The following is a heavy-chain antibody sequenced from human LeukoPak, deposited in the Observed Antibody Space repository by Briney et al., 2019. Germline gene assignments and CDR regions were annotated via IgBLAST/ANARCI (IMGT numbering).Heavy chain of an antibody. V-gene: IGHV1-69*05. J-gene: IGHJ4*02. D-gene: IGHD2-2*01. CDR2: IIPIFGTA. CDR1: GGTFSSYA. Sequence: ASVKVSCKASGGTFSSYAISWVRQAPGQGLEWMGGIIPIFGTANYAQKFQGRVTITTDESTSTAYMELSSLRSEDTAVYYCARDAGLGYCSSTSCSPLGYWGQGTLVTVSS. CDR3: ARDAGLGYCSSTSCSPLGY.